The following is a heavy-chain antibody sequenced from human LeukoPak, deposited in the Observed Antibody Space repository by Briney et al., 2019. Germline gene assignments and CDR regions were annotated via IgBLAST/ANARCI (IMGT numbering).Heavy chain of an antibody. CDR2: LSYDGSNK. J-gene: IGHJ4*02. Sequence: GRSLRLSCAASGXTFSSYGMHWVRQAPGKGLEWVGVLSYDGSNKYYADSVKGRFTITRDNSENTLYLQMSSLRAENTAVYYCAKDRDYYYGSGSFDYWGQGTLVTVSS. V-gene: IGHV3-30*18. CDR1: GXTFSSYG. D-gene: IGHD3-10*01. CDR3: AKDRDYYYGSGSFDY.